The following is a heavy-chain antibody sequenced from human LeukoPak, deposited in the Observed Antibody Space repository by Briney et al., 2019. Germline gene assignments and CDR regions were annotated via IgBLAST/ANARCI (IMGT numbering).Heavy chain of an antibody. CDR2: IYPGDSDT. V-gene: IGHV5-51*01. J-gene: IGHJ3*02. CDR3: ARPDDSLAFYI. D-gene: IGHD3-22*01. CDR1: GYIFTSYW. Sequence: VESPMLYIKCSGYIFTSYWIGWVRQMPGKGLEWMGIIYPGDSDTRYSPSFQGQVTISADKSISTAYLQWSSLKASDTAMYYCARPDDSLAFYIWGHRKTFTASS.